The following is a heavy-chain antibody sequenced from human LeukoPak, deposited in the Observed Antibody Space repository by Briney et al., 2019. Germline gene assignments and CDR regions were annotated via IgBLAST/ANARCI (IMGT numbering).Heavy chain of an antibody. V-gene: IGHV2-5*02. CDR1: GVSLPSTGGR. Sequence: ESGPTLLKPTRTLTLTCTLSGVSLPSTGGRVGWIRQPPGKALEWLGLIYWDDDKRYSPSLKTRLTITRDISIKQVVLTMTNMHPVDTATYYCAHTSRYTGYYWGQGIMVTVSS. J-gene: IGHJ4*02. CDR2: IYWDDDK. D-gene: IGHD3-16*02. CDR3: AHTSRYTGYY.